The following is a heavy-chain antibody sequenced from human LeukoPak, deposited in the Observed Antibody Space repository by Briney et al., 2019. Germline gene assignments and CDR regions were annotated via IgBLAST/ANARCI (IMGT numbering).Heavy chain of an antibody. V-gene: IGHV3-64*02. CDR3: ARDTTSGWSFDY. CDR1: GFTFSSYP. Sequence: GGSLRLSCRASGFTFSSYPMHWVRQAPGKGLEYVSAILGNGHDSFYADSVKDRFTISRDNSKNTLYLQMGSLRPDDMAVYYCARDTTSGWSFDYWGQGTQVTVSS. J-gene: IGHJ4*02. D-gene: IGHD6-19*01. CDR2: ILGNGHDS.